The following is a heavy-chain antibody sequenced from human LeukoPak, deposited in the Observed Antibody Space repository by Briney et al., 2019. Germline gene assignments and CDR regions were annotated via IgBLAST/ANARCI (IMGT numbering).Heavy chain of an antibody. J-gene: IGHJ4*02. V-gene: IGHV3-7*01. CDR1: GFTFSSYW. D-gene: IGHD3-3*01. Sequence: GGSLRLSCAASGFTFSSYWMSWVRQAPAKGPEWVANIRQDGSERYYVDSVKGRFTISRDNAKNSLYLQINSLRAEDTALYYCASEGQRVPPYYDFWSGFFYWGQGALVTVSP. CDR3: ASEGQRVPPYYDFWSGFFY. CDR2: IRQDGSER.